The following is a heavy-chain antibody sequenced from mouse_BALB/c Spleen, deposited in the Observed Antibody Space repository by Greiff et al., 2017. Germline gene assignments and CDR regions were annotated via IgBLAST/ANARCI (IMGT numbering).Heavy chain of an antibody. CDR1: GFTFSSYA. V-gene: IGHV5-9-4*01. J-gene: IGHJ3*01. CDR3: ANGNPFAY. D-gene: IGHD2-1*01. CDR2: ISSGGSYT. Sequence: EVQGVESGGGLVKPGGSLKLSCAASGFTFSSYAMSWVRQSPEKRLEWVAEISSGGSYTYYPDTVTGRFTISRDNAKNTLYLEMSSLRSEDTAMYYCANGNPFAYWGQGTLVTVSA.